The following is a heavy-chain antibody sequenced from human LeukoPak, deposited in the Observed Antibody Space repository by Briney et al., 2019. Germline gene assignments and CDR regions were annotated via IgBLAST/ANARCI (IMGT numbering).Heavy chain of an antibody. CDR3: ARHQWHYYYYMGV. J-gene: IGHJ6*03. CDR2: IYYSGDT. D-gene: IGHD6-19*01. V-gene: IGHV4-39*01. Sequence: SESLSLTCTVSGGSISSSSYYWGWIRQPPGKGLEWIGSIYYSGDTYYNPSLKSRRVTISVDTSKNQFSLRLSSVTAADTAVYYCARHQWHYYYYMGVWGKGSTVTVSS. CDR1: GGSISSSSYY.